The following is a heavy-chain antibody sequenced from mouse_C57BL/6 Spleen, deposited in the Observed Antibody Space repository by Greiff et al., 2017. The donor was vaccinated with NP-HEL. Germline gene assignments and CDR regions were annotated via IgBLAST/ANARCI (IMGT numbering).Heavy chain of an antibody. V-gene: IGHV5-9-1*02. CDR1: GFTFSSYA. J-gene: IGHJ3*01. CDR2: ISSGGDYI. Sequence: EVKLVESGEGLVKPGGSLKLSCAASGFTFSSYAMSWVRQTPEKRLEWVAYISSGGDYIYYADTVKGRFTISRDNARNTLYLQMSSLKSEDTAMYYCTRDEYEGFAYWGQGTLVTVSA. D-gene: IGHD2-4*01. CDR3: TRDEYEGFAY.